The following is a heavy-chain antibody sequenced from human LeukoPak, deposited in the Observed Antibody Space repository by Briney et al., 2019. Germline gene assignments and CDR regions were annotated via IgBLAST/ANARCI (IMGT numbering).Heavy chain of an antibody. Sequence: GGSLRLSCAASGFTFSSYSMNSVRQAPGKGLEWVSSISSSSSYIYYADSVKGRFTISRDNAKNSLYLQMNSLRAEDTAVYYCARDRQQLVDYWGQGTLVTVSS. V-gene: IGHV3-21*01. CDR3: ARDRQQLVDY. CDR2: ISSSSSYI. CDR1: GFTFSSYS. J-gene: IGHJ4*02. D-gene: IGHD6-13*01.